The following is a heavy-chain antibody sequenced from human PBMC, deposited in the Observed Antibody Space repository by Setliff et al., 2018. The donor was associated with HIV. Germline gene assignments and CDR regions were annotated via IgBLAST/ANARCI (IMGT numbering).Heavy chain of an antibody. CDR1: GFTFSTYW. Sequence: PGGSLRLSCAASGFTFSTYWMHWVRQAPGKGLVWVSRIKTDGSSTSYADSVKGRFTISRDNAKNTLYLQMDSLRGEDTAVYYCARGSPGVVIIPDSWGQGQWSPSPQ. V-gene: IGHV3-74*01. CDR2: IKTDGSST. CDR3: ARGSPGVVIIPDS. J-gene: IGHJ3*01. D-gene: IGHD3-22*01.